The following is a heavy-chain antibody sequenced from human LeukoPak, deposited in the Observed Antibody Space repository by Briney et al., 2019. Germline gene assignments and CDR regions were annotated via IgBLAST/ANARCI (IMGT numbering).Heavy chain of an antibody. V-gene: IGHV4-61*03. J-gene: IGHJ5*02. D-gene: IGHD2-21*01. Sequence: SETLSLTCTVSGGSISSSSYYWSWIRQPPGKGLEWIGYIYYSGSTNYNPSLKSRVTISLDTSKNHFSLKLTSVTAADTAVYYCARQGDEFHLNWFDPWGQGTLVTVSS. CDR1: GGSISSSSYY. CDR2: IYYSGST. CDR3: ARQGDEFHLNWFDP.